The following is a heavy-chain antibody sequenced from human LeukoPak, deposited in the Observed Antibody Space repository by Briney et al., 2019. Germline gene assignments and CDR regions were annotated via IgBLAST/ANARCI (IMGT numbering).Heavy chain of an antibody. V-gene: IGHV1-18*01. Sequence: GASVKVSYKASGYTFTSYGISWVRQAPGQGLEWMGWISAYNGNTNYAQKLQGRVTMTTDTSTSTAYMELRSLRSDDTAVYYCARISPAPLDYDFWSGGPTYYYMDVWGKGTTVTVSS. CDR1: GYTFTSYG. CDR3: ARISPAPLDYDFWSGGPTYYYMDV. CDR2: ISAYNGNT. J-gene: IGHJ6*03. D-gene: IGHD3-3*01.